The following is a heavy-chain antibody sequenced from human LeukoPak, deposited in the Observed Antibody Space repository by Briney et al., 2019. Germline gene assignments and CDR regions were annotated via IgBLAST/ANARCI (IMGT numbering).Heavy chain of an antibody. V-gene: IGHV3-23*01. D-gene: IGHD3-10*01. CDR1: GFTFSNYA. J-gene: IGHJ4*02. Sequence: GGSLRLSCVASGFTFSNYAMNWVRQAPGKGLEWVSGVSGGGSSTYYADSVKGRFTISRDNSKNTLYLQMNSLRAEDTAVYYCARVGSITMVRGASDYWGQGTLVTVSS. CDR3: ARVGSITMVRGASDY. CDR2: VSGGGSST.